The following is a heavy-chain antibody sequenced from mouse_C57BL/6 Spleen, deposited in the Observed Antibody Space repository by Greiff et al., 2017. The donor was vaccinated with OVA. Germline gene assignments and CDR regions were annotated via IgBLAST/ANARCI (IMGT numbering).Heavy chain of an antibody. CDR2: INPNNGGT. V-gene: IGHV1-26*01. D-gene: IGHD2-14*01. J-gene: IGHJ2*01. CDR1: GYTFTDYY. Sequence: VQLQQSGPELVKPGASVKISCKASGYTFTDYYMNWVKQSHGKSLEWIGDINPNNGGTSYNQKFKGKATLTVDKSSSTAYMELRSLTSEDSAVYYCAGVRRNYFDYWGQGTTLTVSS. CDR3: AGVRRNYFDY.